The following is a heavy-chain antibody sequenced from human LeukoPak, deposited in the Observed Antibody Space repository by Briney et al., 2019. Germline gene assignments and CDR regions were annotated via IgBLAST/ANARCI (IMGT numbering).Heavy chain of an antibody. Sequence: ASVKVSCKASGYTFTSYVINWVRQATGQGLEWMGWMNPNSGNTGYAQKFQGRVTMTRNTSISTAYMELRSLRSDDTAVYYCARVFNDFWSALYYFDYWGQGTLVTVSS. V-gene: IGHV1-8*01. CDR3: ARVFNDFWSALYYFDY. CDR1: GYTFTSYV. CDR2: MNPNSGNT. J-gene: IGHJ4*02. D-gene: IGHD3-3*01.